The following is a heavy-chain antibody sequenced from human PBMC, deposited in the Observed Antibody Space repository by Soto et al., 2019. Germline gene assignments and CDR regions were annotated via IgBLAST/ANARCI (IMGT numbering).Heavy chain of an antibody. CDR3: ARQKPKGIAFDI. J-gene: IGHJ3*02. D-gene: IGHD3-10*01. V-gene: IGHV1-69*13. Sequence: RASVEVSCRASGGTFSSYAISWVRQAPGQGLEWMGGIIPIFGTANYAQKFQGRVTITADESTSTAYMELSSLRSEDTAVYYCARQKPKGIAFDIWGQGTMVTVS. CDR2: IIPIFGTA. CDR1: GGTFSSYA.